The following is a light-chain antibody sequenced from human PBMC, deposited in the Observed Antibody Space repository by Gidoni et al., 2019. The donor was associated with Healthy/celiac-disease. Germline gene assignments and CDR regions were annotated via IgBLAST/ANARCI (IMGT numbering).Light chain of an antibody. V-gene: IGKV1-33*01. CDR1: QDISNY. CDR2: DAS. Sequence: DIQMTQSPSSLSASVGDRVTLTCQASQDISNYLNWYQQKPGKAPKLLIYDASNLETGVPSRFSGSGSGTDFTFTISSLQPEDIATYYCQQYDNLLTFGGXTKVEIK. J-gene: IGKJ4*01. CDR3: QQYDNLLT.